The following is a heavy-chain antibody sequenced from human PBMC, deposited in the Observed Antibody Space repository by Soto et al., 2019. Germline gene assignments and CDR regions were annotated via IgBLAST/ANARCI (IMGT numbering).Heavy chain of an antibody. J-gene: IGHJ4*02. CDR1: GYTFSGFY. V-gene: IGHV1-2*02. Sequence: GASVKVSCKASGYTFSGFYMHWVRQAPGQGLEWMGWINPNSGGTKSAEKFQGRVTMTRDTSISTAYMELSRLTSDDTAVYYCASDALTGTAGLHFWGQGTQVAVAS. CDR3: ASDALTGTAGLHF. D-gene: IGHD6-13*01. CDR2: INPNSGGT.